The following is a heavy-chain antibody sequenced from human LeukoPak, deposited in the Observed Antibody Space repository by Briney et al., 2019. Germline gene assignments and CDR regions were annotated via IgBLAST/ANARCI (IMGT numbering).Heavy chain of an antibody. J-gene: IGHJ4*02. Sequence: GSLRLSCAASGFTVSSNYMSWVRQPPGKGLEWIGYIYYSGTTNYNPSLKSRVTISVDTSKNQFSLKLSSVTAADTAVYYCARGVYIAAARYGYWGQGTLVTVSS. CDR2: IYYSGTT. D-gene: IGHD6-13*01. V-gene: IGHV4-59*02. CDR3: ARGVYIAAARYGY. CDR1: GFTVSSNY.